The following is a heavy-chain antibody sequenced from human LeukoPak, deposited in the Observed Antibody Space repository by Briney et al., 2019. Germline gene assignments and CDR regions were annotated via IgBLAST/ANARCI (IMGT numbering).Heavy chain of an antibody. J-gene: IGHJ5*02. Sequence: PGGSLRLSCAASGFTFRSYLMHWVRQAPGKGLEWVAVISYEGSNKYYADSLKGRFTISRDNSKNTLYLQMNSLGSEDTAVYYCARDATGDGDLESWGQGTLVTVSP. V-gene: IGHV3-30*04. D-gene: IGHD4-17*01. CDR3: ARDATGDGDLES. CDR1: GFTFRSYL. CDR2: ISYEGSNK.